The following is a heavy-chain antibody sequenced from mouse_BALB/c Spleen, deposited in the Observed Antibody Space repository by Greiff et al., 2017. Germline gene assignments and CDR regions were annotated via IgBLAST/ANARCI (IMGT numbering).Heavy chain of an antibody. CDR2: ISSGGST. J-gene: IGHJ4*01. CDR3: ARGLYYYGSYYYAMDY. V-gene: IGHV5-6-5*01. Sequence: EVMLVESGGGLVKPGGSLKLSCAASGFTFSSYAMSWVRQTPEKRLEWVASISSGGSTYYPDSVKGRFTISRDNARNILYLQMSSLRSEDTAMYYCARGLYYYGSYYYAMDYWGQGTSVTVSS. D-gene: IGHD1-1*01. CDR1: GFTFSSYA.